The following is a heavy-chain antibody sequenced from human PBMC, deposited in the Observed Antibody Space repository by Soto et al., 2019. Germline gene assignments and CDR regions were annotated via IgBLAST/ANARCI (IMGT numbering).Heavy chain of an antibody. J-gene: IGHJ4*02. V-gene: IGHV4-39*07. Sequence: TCTVSRGCVNGCWIGGYLRGSMRQPPGKGLEWIASFFIGGNTYYNPSRKSRVTTSVDTSKNQFSLKLSSVTAADTAVYYCARVPGGWFGELFYFGYWGQRPLVTVSS. D-gene: IGHD3-10*01. CDR3: ARVPGGWFGELFYFGY. CDR1: RGCVNGCWIGGYL. CDR2: FFIGGNT.